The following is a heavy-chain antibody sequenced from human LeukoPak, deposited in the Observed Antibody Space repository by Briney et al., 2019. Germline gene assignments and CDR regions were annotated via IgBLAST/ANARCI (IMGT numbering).Heavy chain of an antibody. D-gene: IGHD2-2*01. V-gene: IGHV4-59*08. CDR3: ARGIGYCSSTSCSNWFDP. J-gene: IGHJ5*02. CDR1: GGSISSYY. CDR2: IYYSGST. Sequence: SETLSLTCTVSGGSISSYYWSWIRQPPGKGLEWIGYIYYSGSTNYNPSLKSRVTISVDTSKNQFSLKLSSVTAADTAVYYCARGIGYCSSTSCSNWFDPWGQGTLVTVSS.